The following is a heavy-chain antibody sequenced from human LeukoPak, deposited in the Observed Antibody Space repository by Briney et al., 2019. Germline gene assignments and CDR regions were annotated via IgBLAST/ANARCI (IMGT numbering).Heavy chain of an antibody. D-gene: IGHD2-15*01. CDR2: ISGYNGNI. V-gene: IGHV1-18*01. J-gene: IGHJ5*02. Sequence: ASVKVSCKASGYTFTSYGISWVRQAPGQGLEWMGWISGYNGNINYAQKLQGRVTMTTDTSTSTAYMELRSLRSDDTAVYYCARAGLDHCSGGSCYFGWFDPWGQGTLVTVSS. CDR1: GYTFTSYG. CDR3: ARAGLDHCSGGSCYFGWFDP.